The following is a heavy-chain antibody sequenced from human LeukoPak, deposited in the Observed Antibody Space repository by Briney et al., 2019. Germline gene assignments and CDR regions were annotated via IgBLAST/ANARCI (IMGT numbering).Heavy chain of an antibody. CDR3: ARVPAVAADY. J-gene: IGHJ4*02. V-gene: IGHV1-2*02. CDR1: GYTFTGYY. CDR2: INPNSGGT. D-gene: IGHD6-19*01. Sequence: ASVKVSCKASGYTFTGYYMHWVRQAPGQGLEWMGWINPNSGGTNYAQKFQGRVTLTSDKSISTAYMELSRLRSDDTAVYYCARVPAVAADYWGQGTLVTVSS.